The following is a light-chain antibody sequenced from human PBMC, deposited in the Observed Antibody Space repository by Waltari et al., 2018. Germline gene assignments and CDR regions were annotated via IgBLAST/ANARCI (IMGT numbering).Light chain of an antibody. CDR1: PNVLYSSNNKNY. CDR2: WAS. J-gene: IGKJ4*01. CDR3: QQYYSFPVT. V-gene: IGKV4-1*01. Sequence: IVMTQSPDSLAVVLGERATINCKSSPNVLYSSNNKNYLAWYQQKPGQPPKLLIYWASTRESGVPDRFSGSGSGTDFTLTISRLQAEDVAVYYCQQYYSFPVTFGGGTKVEIK.